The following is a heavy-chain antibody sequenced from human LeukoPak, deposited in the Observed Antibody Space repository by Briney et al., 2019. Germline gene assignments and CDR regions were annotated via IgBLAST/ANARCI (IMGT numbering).Heavy chain of an antibody. D-gene: IGHD4-17*01. J-gene: IGHJ5*02. CDR2: LYYSGST. Sequence: PSETLSLTCTVSGGSISSYYWSWIRQPPGKGLEWIGYLYYSGSTNYNPSLKSRVTISVDTSKNQFSLKLSSVTAADTAVYYCARGPMTTVTDNWFDPWGQGTLVTVSS. CDR1: GGSISSYY. CDR3: ARGPMTTVTDNWFDP. V-gene: IGHV4-59*01.